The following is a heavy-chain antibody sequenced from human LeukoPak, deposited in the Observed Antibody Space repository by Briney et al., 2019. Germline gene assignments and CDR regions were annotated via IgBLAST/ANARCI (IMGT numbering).Heavy chain of an antibody. V-gene: IGHV3-11*01. D-gene: IGHD3-22*01. CDR2: ISSSGSTI. CDR3: ARDPPQGYYDSSGYPDY. Sequence: GGSLRLSCAASGVTLSTYAMSWARQAPGKGLEWVSYISSSGSTIYYADSVKGRFTISRDNAKNSLYLQMNSLRAEDTAVYYCARDPPQGYYDSSGYPDYWGQGTLVTVSS. J-gene: IGHJ4*02. CDR1: GVTLSTYA.